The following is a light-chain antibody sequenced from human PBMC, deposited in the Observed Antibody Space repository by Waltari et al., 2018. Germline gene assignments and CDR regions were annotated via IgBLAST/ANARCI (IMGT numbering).Light chain of an antibody. V-gene: IGLV1-40*01. Sequence: QSILTQPHSVSGAPGQRVTISCPGISSSIGTFAVTWYQHRPGAVPKLLIYGNTNRPSGVPDRFSASKSGTSASLVIAGLQPDDEADYYCQSYDNTGRGSVLIGGGTKLTIL. CDR3: QSYDNTGRGSVL. CDR1: SSSIGTFA. J-gene: IGLJ2*01. CDR2: GNT.